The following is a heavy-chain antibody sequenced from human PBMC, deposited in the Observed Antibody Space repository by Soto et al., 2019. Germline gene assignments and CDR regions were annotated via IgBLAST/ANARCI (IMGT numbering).Heavy chain of an antibody. CDR1: GFTFTRYS. Sequence: GGPRTLACPASGFTFTRYSMHWFRQAPGKGLEYVSAISSNGGSTYYANSVKGRFTISRDNSKNTLYLQMGSLRAEDMAVYYCARAQCSSTSCYVGAFDIWGQGTMVTVSS. J-gene: IGHJ3*02. D-gene: IGHD2-2*01. CDR3: ARAQCSSTSCYVGAFDI. CDR2: ISSNGGST. V-gene: IGHV3-64*01.